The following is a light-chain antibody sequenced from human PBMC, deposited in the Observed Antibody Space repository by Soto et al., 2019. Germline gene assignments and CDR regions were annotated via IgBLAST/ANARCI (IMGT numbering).Light chain of an antibody. J-gene: IGKJ4*01. CDR2: GAS. CDR1: QSVSSSY. V-gene: IGKV3-20*01. Sequence: EIVLTQSPGTLSLSPGERATLSCRASQSVSSSYLAWYQQKPGQAPRLLIYGASSRATGIPDRFSGSGSGTDFTITISRLEPEDFAVYYCQQYGSSPGVTFGGGTKVEIK. CDR3: QQYGSSPGVT.